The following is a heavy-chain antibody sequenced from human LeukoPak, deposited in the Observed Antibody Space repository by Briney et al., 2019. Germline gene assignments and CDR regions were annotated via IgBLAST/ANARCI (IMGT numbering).Heavy chain of an antibody. Sequence: PSETLSLTCTVSGGSISSGGSYWSWIRQHPGKGLEWIGYIYYSGSTYYNPSLKSRVTISVDTSKNQFSLKLSSVTAADTAVYYCARASGEYSSGSFDYWGQGTLVTVSS. CDR3: ARASGEYSSGSFDY. J-gene: IGHJ4*02. D-gene: IGHD6-19*01. V-gene: IGHV4-31*03. CDR1: GGSISSGGSY. CDR2: IYYSGST.